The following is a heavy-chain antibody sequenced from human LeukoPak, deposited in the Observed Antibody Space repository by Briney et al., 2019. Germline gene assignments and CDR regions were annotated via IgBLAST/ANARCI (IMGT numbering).Heavy chain of an antibody. CDR3: ARVEVGAINWFDP. J-gene: IGHJ5*02. Sequence: SETLSLTCTVSGGSISTSSYYWGWVRQPPGKGLEWIGYIYYSGSTNYNPSLKSRVTISVDTSKNQFSLKLSSVTAADTAVYYCARVEVGAINWFDPWGQGTLVTVSS. CDR1: GGSISTSSYY. V-gene: IGHV4-61*05. CDR2: IYYSGST. D-gene: IGHD1-26*01.